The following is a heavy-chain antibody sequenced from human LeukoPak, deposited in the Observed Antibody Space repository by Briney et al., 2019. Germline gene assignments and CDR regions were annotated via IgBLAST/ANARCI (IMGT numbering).Heavy chain of an antibody. CDR3: AKGRQQLLGDFDY. D-gene: IGHD2-2*01. Sequence: GGPLRLSCAASAFTFSNYDVHWVRQAPGKGLEWLAFIQYDASKTHYADSVEGRFTISRDSSKSTLYLQMSSLRPEDTAVYYCAKGRQQLLGDFDYWGQGTLVTVSS. CDR1: AFTFSNYD. J-gene: IGHJ4*02. CDR2: IQYDASKT. V-gene: IGHV3-30*02.